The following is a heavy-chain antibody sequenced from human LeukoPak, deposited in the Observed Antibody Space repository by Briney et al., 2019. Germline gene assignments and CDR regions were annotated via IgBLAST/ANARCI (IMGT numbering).Heavy chain of an antibody. V-gene: IGHV3-23*01. J-gene: IGHJ4*02. CDR2: ISNNGGYT. CDR1: GITFSSYS. CDR3: AKQLGYCSDGSCYFPY. Sequence: QTGGSLRLSCGASGITFSSYSMNWVRQAPGKGLEWVSAISNNGGYTYYADSVQGRFTISRDNSKSTLCLQMNSLRAEDTAVYYCAKQLGYCSDGSCYFPYWGQGTLVTVSS. D-gene: IGHD2-15*01.